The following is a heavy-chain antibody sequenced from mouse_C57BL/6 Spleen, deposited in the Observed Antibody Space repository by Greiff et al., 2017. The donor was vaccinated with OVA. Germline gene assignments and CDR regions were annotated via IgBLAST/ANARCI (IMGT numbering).Heavy chain of an antibody. D-gene: IGHD1-1*01. J-gene: IGHJ4*01. CDR2: IWSGGST. CDR3: ARRLNYYGSSYDYYAMDY. Sequence: VQLVESGPGLVQPSQSLSITCTVSGFSLTSYGVHWVRQSPGKGLEWLGVIWSGGSTDYNAAFISRLSIRKDNSKSQVFFKMNSLQADDTAIYYCARRLNYYGSSYDYYAMDYWGQGTSVTVSS. CDR1: GFSLTSYG. V-gene: IGHV2-2*01.